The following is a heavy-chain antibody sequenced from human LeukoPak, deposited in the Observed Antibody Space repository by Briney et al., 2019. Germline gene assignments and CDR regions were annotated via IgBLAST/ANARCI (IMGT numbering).Heavy chain of an antibody. D-gene: IGHD2-21*02. J-gene: IGHJ4*02. Sequence: GGSLRLSCAASGFTFSSYAMSWVRQAPGKGLEWVSAISGSGGSTYYADSVKGRFTISRDNSKNTLYLQMNSLRAEDTAVYYCAKDSFPVVVTAVLDYCGQGTLVTVSS. V-gene: IGHV3-23*01. CDR1: GFTFSSYA. CDR2: ISGSGGST. CDR3: AKDSFPVVVTAVLDY.